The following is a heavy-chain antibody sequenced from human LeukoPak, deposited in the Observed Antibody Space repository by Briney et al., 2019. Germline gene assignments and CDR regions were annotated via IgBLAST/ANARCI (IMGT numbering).Heavy chain of an antibody. J-gene: IGHJ3*02. V-gene: IGHV3-20*04. D-gene: IGHD2-15*01. CDR2: INWNGGST. CDR1: GFTFDDYG. Sequence: GGSLRLSCAASGFTFDDYGMSWVRQAPGKGLEWVSGINWNGGSTGYADSVKGRFTISRDNAKNSLYLQMNSLRAEDTALYYCARETYCSGGSCYKGNAFDIWGQGTMVTVPS. CDR3: ARETYCSGGSCYKGNAFDI.